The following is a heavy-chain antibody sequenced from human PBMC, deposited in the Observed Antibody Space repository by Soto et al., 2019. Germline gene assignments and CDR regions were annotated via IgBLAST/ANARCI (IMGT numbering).Heavy chain of an antibody. CDR3: ARDGGAY. CDR1: GFTFSSNA. D-gene: IGHD3-16*01. Sequence: QVQLVESGGGVVQPGRSLRLSCAASGFTFSSNAMHWVRRAPGKGLEWMAVMSYDGSNKYYADSVKGRFTISRDNSKNTLYLQMNSLRLEDTALYYCARDGGAYWGQGTLVIVSS. V-gene: IGHV3-30-3*01. CDR2: MSYDGSNK. J-gene: IGHJ4*02.